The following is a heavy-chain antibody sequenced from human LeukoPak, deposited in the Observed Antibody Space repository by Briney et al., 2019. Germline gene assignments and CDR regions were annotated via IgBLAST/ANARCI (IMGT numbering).Heavy chain of an antibody. CDR1: GYTFTGYY. Sequence: ASVKVSCKASGYTFTGYYMHWVRQAPGQGLEWMGRINPNSGGTNYAQKFQGRVTMTRDTSISTAYMELSRLRSDDTAVYYCARDRHYYDSSGYYTFDPWGQGTLVAVSS. CDR3: ARDRHYYDSSGYYTFDP. J-gene: IGHJ5*02. V-gene: IGHV1-2*06. CDR2: INPNSGGT. D-gene: IGHD3-22*01.